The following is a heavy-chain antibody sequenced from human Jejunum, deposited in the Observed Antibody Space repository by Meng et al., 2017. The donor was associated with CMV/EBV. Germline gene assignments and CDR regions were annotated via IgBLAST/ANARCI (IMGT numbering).Heavy chain of an antibody. J-gene: IGHJ4*02. CDR2: ISVHNGNT. D-gene: IGHD2-2*01. V-gene: IGHV1-18*01. Sequence: YGMTWLRQAPGQWLEWMGCISVHNGNTNYAQKFQGRVSMTADTSTNTAYMELRSLRSDDTAVYYCARDKVAGGYCSTTTCPQIFTYWGLGTLVTVSS. CDR3: ARDKVAGGYCSTTTCPQIFTY. CDR1: YG.